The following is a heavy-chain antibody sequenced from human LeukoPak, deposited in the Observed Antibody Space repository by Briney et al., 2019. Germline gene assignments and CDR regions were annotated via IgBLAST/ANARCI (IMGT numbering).Heavy chain of an antibody. Sequence: GGSLRLSCAASGFTFSSYAVSWVRQAPGKGLEWVSAISGSGGSTYYADSVKGRFTISRDNSKNTLYLQMSSLRAEDTAVYYCAKDRYSSSWFDYWGQGTLVTVSS. V-gene: IGHV3-23*01. CDR2: ISGSGGST. CDR1: GFTFSSYA. CDR3: AKDRYSSSWFDY. D-gene: IGHD6-13*01. J-gene: IGHJ4*02.